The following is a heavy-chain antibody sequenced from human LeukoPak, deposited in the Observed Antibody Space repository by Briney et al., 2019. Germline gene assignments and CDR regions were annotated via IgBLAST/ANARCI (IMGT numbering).Heavy chain of an antibody. D-gene: IGHD3-9*01. CDR1: GGSISSSNW. Sequence: SETLSLTCAVSGGSISSSNWWSWVRQPPGKGLEWIGEIYHSGSTNYNPSLKSRVTISVDKSKNQFSLKLSSVTAADTAVYYCARVDILTGYYTDYWGQGTLVTVSP. V-gene: IGHV4-4*02. J-gene: IGHJ4*02. CDR3: ARVDILTGYYTDY. CDR2: IYHSGST.